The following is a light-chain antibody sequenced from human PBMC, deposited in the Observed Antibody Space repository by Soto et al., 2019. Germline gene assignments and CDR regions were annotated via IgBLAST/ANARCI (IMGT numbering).Light chain of an antibody. V-gene: IGLV8-61*01. CDR1: SGSVSTSYY. J-gene: IGLJ3*02. CDR3: VLYMGSGSWV. CDR2: NTD. Sequence: QTVVTQAPSFSVSPGGTVTLTCGLSSGSVSTSYYPSWYQQTPGQAPRPLVYNTDTRSSGVPDRFSGSILGNKAALTITGAQADDESDYYCVLYMGSGSWVFGGGTKVTVL.